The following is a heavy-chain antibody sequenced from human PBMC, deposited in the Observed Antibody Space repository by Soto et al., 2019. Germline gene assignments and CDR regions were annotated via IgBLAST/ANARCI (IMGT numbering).Heavy chain of an antibody. Sequence: GGSLRLSCAASGFNFIRKYMIWVRQAPGKGLEWVSILYSGGTTYYADSVKGRFTISRDTSENTLYLQMNSLRAEDTAVYYCARGLYDSGSFYFDFWGQGTLVTVYS. J-gene: IGHJ4*02. CDR2: LYSGGTT. CDR3: ARGLYDSGSFYFDF. D-gene: IGHD3-10*01. CDR1: GFNFIRKY. V-gene: IGHV3-53*01.